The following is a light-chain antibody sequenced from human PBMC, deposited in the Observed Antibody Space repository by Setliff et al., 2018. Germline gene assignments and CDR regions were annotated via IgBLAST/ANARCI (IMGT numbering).Light chain of an antibody. J-gene: IGLJ1*01. V-gene: IGLV2-8*01. CDR3: SSYTSNTFV. CDR1: SNDVWGHNY. CDR2: DVT. Sequence: QSALTQPPSASGSPGQSVTISCTGTSNDVWGHNYVSWYQQHPGKAPQLIIYDVTKRPSGVPDRFSGSKSGNTASLTISGLQAEDEADYYCSSYTSNTFVFAAGTKVTVL.